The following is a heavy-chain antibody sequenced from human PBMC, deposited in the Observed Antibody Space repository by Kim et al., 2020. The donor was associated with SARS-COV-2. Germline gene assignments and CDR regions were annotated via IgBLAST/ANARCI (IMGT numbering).Heavy chain of an antibody. D-gene: IGHD4-17*01. CDR2: IYYSGST. CDR1: GGSISSSSYY. Sequence: SETLSLTCTVSGGSISSSSYYWGWIRQPPGKGLEWIGSIYYSGSTYYNPSLKSRVTISVDTSKNQFSLKLSSVTAADTAVYYCARHWTTVVTIDYWGQGTLVTVSS. CDR3: ARHWTTVVTIDY. V-gene: IGHV4-39*01. J-gene: IGHJ4*02.